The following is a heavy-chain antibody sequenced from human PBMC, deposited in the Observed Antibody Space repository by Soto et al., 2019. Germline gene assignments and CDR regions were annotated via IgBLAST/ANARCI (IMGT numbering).Heavy chain of an antibody. V-gene: IGHV3-7*01. Sequence: GGSLRLSCAASGFTFSSYWMSWVRQAPGKGLEWVANIKQDGSEKYYVDSVKGRFTISRDNSKNTLYLQMNSLRAEDTAVYYCARSAYYYDSSGYPRSPDYWGQGTLVTVSS. CDR3: ARSAYYYDSSGYPRSPDY. CDR2: IKQDGSEK. J-gene: IGHJ4*02. CDR1: GFTFSSYW. D-gene: IGHD3-22*01.